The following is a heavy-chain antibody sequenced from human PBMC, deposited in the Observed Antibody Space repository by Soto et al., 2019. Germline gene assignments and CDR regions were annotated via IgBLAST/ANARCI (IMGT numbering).Heavy chain of an antibody. V-gene: IGHV4-4*02. J-gene: IGHJ5*02. CDR1: GYSISSSNW. Sequence: PSETLSLTCAVSGYSISSSNWWSWVRQPPGKGLEWIGEIYRSGSTNYNPSLKSRVTISVDKSKNQFSLKLSSVTAADTAVYYCASLMTTCRSSWFGPWGQGSLVTVSS. CDR2: IYRSGST. D-gene: IGHD4-17*01. CDR3: ASLMTTCRSSWFGP.